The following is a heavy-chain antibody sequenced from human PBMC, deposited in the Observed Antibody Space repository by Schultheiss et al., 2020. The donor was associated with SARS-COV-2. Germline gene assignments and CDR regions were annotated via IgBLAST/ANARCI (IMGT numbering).Heavy chain of an antibody. CDR1: GFTFSSYA. Sequence: GGSLRLSCAASGFTFSSYAMHWVRQAPGKGLEWVAVISYDGSNKYYADSVKGRFTISRDNSKNTLYLQMSSLRAEDTAVYYCARGGDPRYYYYGMDVWGQGTTVTVSS. CDR2: ISYDGSNK. CDR3: ARGGDPRYYYYGMDV. D-gene: IGHD2-21*02. V-gene: IGHV3-30*14. J-gene: IGHJ6*02.